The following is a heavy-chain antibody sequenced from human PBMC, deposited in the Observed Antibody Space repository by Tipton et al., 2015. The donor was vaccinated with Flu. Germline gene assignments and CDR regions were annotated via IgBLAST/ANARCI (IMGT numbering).Heavy chain of an antibody. CDR1: GCTFTSYG. J-gene: IGHJ6*02. V-gene: IGHV1-18*01. D-gene: IGHD5-12*01. CDR3: AGRYSGRYYDYGLDV. CDR2: ISAYNGNT. Sequence: QVQLVQSGAEVKKPGASVKVPCKASGCTFTSYGISWVRQAPGQGLEGMGWISAYNGNTNYAQKLQGRVTMTTDTSTSTAYMELRSLRPDDTAVYYCAGRYSGRYYDYGLDVWGQGTTVTVAS.